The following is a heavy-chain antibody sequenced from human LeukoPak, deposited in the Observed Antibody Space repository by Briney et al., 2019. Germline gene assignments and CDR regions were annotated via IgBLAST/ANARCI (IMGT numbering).Heavy chain of an antibody. J-gene: IGHJ5*02. CDR2: ISAYNCNT. V-gene: IGHV1-18*01. CDR1: GYTFTSYG. CDR3: ARDRFCSGGRSYSWLQDWFDP. Sequence: ASVNVSCKASGYTFTSYGISWVRQAPGQGVEWMGWISAYNCNTNYAQKLQGRVTMTPDTSTSTAYMELRSLRSDDTAVYYCARDRFCSGGRSYSWLQDWFDPWAEGAMVTVS. D-gene: IGHD2-15*01.